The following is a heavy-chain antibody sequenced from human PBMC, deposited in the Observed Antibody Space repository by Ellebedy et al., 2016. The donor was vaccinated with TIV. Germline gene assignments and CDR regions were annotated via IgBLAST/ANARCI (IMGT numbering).Heavy chain of an antibody. CDR3: ARAMYYGSGSFNALLS. D-gene: IGHD3-10*01. CDR1: GFTLSNYA. Sequence: GGSLRLSCSASGFTLSNYAMYWVRQAPGKGLAWVAGISYDGNKKSYADSVKGRFTFSGDRSSHTLDLHMNSLRTEDTAVYYCARAMYYGSGSFNALLSWGQGTLVTVSS. J-gene: IGHJ5*02. V-gene: IGHV3-30-3*01. CDR2: ISYDGNKK.